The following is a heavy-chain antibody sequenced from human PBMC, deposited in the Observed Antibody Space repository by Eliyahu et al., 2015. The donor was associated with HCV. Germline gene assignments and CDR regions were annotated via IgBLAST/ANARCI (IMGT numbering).Heavy chain of an antibody. V-gene: IGHV4-31*03. CDR3: ARVGAGYGRNIDY. Sequence: QVQLQESGPGLVKPSQTLSLTCTVSXGSXSSGGYYWSWIRQHPGKGLEWIGYIYYSGSTYYNPSLKSRVTISVDTSKNQFSLKLSSVTAADTAVYYCARVGAGYGRNIDYWGQGTLVTVSS. D-gene: IGHD5-18*01. CDR1: XGSXSSGGYY. J-gene: IGHJ4*02. CDR2: IYYSGST.